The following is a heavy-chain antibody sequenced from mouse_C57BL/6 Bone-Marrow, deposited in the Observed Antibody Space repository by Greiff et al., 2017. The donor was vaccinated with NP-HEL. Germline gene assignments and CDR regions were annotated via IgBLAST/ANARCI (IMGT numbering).Heavy chain of an antibody. CDR1: GFTFSSYT. Sequence: EVKLVESGGGLVKPGGSLKLSCAASGFTFSSYTMSWVRQTPEKRLEWVATISGGGGNTYYPASVKGRFTISRDNAKNTLYLQMSSLRSEDTALYYCARLLRYYGTSDWYFDVWGTGTTVTVSS. V-gene: IGHV5-9*01. CDR2: ISGGGGNT. J-gene: IGHJ1*03. CDR3: ARLLRYYGTSDWYFDV. D-gene: IGHD1-1*01.